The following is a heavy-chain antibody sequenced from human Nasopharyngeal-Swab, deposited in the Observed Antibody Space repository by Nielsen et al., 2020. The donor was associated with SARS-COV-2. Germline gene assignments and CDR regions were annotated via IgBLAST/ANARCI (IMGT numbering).Heavy chain of an antibody. J-gene: IGHJ4*02. V-gene: IGHV4-59*01. D-gene: IGHD2-15*01. Sequence: WIRQPPGKGLDWIGYIYSTGSTDYNPSLKSRVTISIDTSKSQFSLKLTSVTAADTAVFYCARGWVGYSGGFDCWGQGTLVTVSS. CDR3: ARGWVGYSGGFDC. CDR2: IYSTGST.